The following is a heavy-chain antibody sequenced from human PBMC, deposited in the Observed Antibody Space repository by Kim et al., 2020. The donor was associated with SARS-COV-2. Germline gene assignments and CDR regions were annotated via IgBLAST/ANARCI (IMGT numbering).Heavy chain of an antibody. J-gene: IGHJ6*02. D-gene: IGHD3-10*01. CDR3: ARDRLWFGELYYYGMDV. Sequence: SETLSLTCTVSGGSISSGGYYWSWIRQHPGKGLEWIGYIYYSGSTYYNPSLKSRVTISVDTSKNQFSLKLSSVTAADTAVYYCARDRLWFGELYYYGMDVWGQGPTVTVSS. CDR1: GGSISSGGYY. CDR2: IYYSGST. V-gene: IGHV4-31*03.